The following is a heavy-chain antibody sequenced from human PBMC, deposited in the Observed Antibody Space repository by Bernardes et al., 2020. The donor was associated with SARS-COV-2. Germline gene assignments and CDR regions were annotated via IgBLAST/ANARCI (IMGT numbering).Heavy chain of an antibody. CDR3: TTDEWV. V-gene: IGHV3-15*01. D-gene: IGHD2-8*01. Sequence: GGSLRLSCAASGISFSDDWMSWVRQAPGKGLECVGRIKSKADGESTDYSAPVSGRFTISRDDSKHTLSLQMNSLKTEDTAVYYCTTDEWVWGQGVLVTVSS. J-gene: IGHJ4*02. CDR2: IKSKADGEST. CDR1: GISFSDDW.